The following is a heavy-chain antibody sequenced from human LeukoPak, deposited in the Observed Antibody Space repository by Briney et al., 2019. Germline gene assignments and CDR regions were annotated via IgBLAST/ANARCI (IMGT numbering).Heavy chain of an antibody. Sequence: GGSLRLSCAASGFTFSSYWMTWVRQAPGKGLEWVANIKQDASERYYVDSVKGRFTISRANAKNSLYLQMNSLRAEDTAVYYCATPTAGTWHFDYWGQGTLVTVSS. CDR2: IKQDASER. V-gene: IGHV3-7*01. J-gene: IGHJ4*02. CDR1: GFTFSSYW. CDR3: ATPTAGTWHFDY. D-gene: IGHD1-1*01.